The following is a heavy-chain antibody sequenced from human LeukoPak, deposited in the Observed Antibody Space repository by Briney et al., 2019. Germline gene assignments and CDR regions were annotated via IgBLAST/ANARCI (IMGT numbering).Heavy chain of an antibody. D-gene: IGHD1-26*01. V-gene: IGHV1-24*01. CDR3: ATEFPSGSYFRAFDI. J-gene: IGHJ3*02. CDR2: FDPEDGET. Sequence: ASVKVSCKVSGYTLTELSMHWVRQAPGKGLEWMGGFDPEDGETIYAQKFQGRVTMTEDTSTDTAYMELGSLRSEDTAVYYCATEFPSGSYFRAFDIWGQGTMVTVSS. CDR1: GYTLTELS.